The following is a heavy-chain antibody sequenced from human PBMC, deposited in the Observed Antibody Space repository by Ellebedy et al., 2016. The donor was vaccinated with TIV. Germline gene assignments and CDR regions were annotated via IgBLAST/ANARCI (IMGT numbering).Heavy chain of an antibody. CDR2: ISSSSSTI. J-gene: IGHJ4*02. V-gene: IGHV3-48*01. Sequence: PGGSLRLSCAASGFTFSSYSMNWVRQAPGKGLEWVSYISSSSSTIYYADSVKGRFTISRDNSKNTLYLQMNSLRAEDTAVYYCARIGGGSGTKWWYFDYWGQGTLVTVSS. D-gene: IGHD3-10*01. CDR3: ARIGGGSGTKWWYFDY. CDR1: GFTFSSYS.